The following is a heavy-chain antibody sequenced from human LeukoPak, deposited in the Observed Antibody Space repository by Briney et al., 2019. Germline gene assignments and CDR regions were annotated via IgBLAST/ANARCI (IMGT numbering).Heavy chain of an antibody. V-gene: IGHV1-46*01. Sequence: GASVKVSCKASGYTFTSYYMHWVRQAPGQGLEWMGIINPSGGSTSYAQKFQGRVTMTRDTSTSTVYMELSSLRSEDTAVYYCARGPYYYGSGSENYYYMDVWGKGTTVTISS. CDR2: INPSGGST. D-gene: IGHD3-10*01. CDR1: GYTFTSYY. CDR3: ARGPYYYGSGSENYYYMDV. J-gene: IGHJ6*03.